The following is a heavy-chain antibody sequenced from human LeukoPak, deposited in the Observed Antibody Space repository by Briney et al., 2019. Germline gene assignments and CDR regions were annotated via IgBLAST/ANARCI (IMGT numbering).Heavy chain of an antibody. Sequence: SETLSLTCTVSGGPISGYWWSWFRQPPGKGLEYIGYIYYSGSTNYNPSLMSRVTISVDTSKNQFSLKLSSVTAADTAVYYCARAVTMVRGGRLFDYWGQGTLVTVSS. V-gene: IGHV4-59*01. CDR3: ARAVTMVRGGRLFDY. CDR1: GGPISGYW. CDR2: IYYSGST. D-gene: IGHD3-10*01. J-gene: IGHJ4*02.